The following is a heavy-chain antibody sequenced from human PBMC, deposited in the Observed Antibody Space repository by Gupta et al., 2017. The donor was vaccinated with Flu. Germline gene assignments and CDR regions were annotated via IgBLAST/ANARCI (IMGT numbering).Heavy chain of an antibody. D-gene: IGHD6-13*01. V-gene: IGHV4-39*02. CDR2: IYYDGTA. Sequence: QLLLQESGPGLVKPSETLSPMCTVSGDSISRSDYYWGWLRRPPGKGLEWIGTIYYDGTAYYNPSLKSRVTMSIDASKNHFSLNLRSVTAADTAVFYCARLLQTAAASTWGRGTLVTVSS. CDR3: ARLLQTAAAST. CDR1: GDSISRSDYY. J-gene: IGHJ4*02.